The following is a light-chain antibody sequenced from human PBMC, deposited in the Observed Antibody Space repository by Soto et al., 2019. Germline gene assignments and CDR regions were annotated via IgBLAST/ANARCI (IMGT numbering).Light chain of an antibody. CDR1: SGHSSYA. CDR2: LNSDGSH. Sequence: QPVLTQSPSASASLGASVKLTCTLSSGHSSYAIAWHQQQPEKGPRYLMTLNSDGSHSKGDGIPDRLSGSSSGAERYLTISSLQSEDEADYYCQTWGTGIVVFGGGTKLTVL. CDR3: QTWGTGIVV. V-gene: IGLV4-69*01. J-gene: IGLJ2*01.